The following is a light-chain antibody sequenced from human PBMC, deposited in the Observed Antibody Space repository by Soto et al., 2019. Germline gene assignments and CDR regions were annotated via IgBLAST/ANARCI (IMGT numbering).Light chain of an antibody. Sequence: EVVMTQSPATLSVSPGERATLSCRASESVSRNLAWYQQKPGQAPRLLIYDASTRATGIPDRFSGGGSGTEFTLTISSLQSEDFVVYYCQQYNSWPPITFGQGTRWRL. CDR3: QQYNSWPPIT. CDR1: ESVSRN. J-gene: IGKJ5*01. CDR2: DAS. V-gene: IGKV3-15*01.